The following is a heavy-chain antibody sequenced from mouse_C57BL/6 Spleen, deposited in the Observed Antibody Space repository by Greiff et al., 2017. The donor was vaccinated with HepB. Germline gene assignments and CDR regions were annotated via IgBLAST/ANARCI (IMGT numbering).Heavy chain of an antibody. CDR3: ARRRDYGAWFAY. CDR1: GYTFTSYW. J-gene: IGHJ3*01. Sequence: QVQLQQPGAELVKPGASVKLSCKASGYTFTSYWMQWVKQRPGQGLEWIGEIDPSDSYTNYNQKFKGKATLNVDTSSSTAYRQLSSLTSEDSAVYYCARRRDYGAWFAYWGQVTLVTVSA. D-gene: IGHD2-4*01. CDR2: IDPSDSYT. V-gene: IGHV1-50*01.